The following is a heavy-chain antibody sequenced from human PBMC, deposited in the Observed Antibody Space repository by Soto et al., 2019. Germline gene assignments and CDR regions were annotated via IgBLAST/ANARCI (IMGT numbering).Heavy chain of an antibody. Sequence: QVQLVESGGGVVQPGRSLRLSCAASGFTFSSYAMHWVRQAPGKGLEWVAVISYDGSNKYYADSVNGRFTISRDNSKNTLYLQMNSLRAEDTAVYYCARDNIAAAGNLDYWGQGTLVTVSS. CDR2: ISYDGSNK. V-gene: IGHV3-30-3*01. CDR3: ARDNIAAAGNLDY. J-gene: IGHJ4*02. D-gene: IGHD6-13*01. CDR1: GFTFSSYA.